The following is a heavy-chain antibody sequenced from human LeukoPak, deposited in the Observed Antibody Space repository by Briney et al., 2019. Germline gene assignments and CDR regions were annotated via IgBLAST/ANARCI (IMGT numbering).Heavy chain of an antibody. Sequence: VKPSETLSLTCTVSGFSISSYYWSWIRQPPGKGLEWIGYIYYSGSTNYNPSLKSRVTISVDTSKNQFSLKLSSVAAADTAVYYCASRTMIVGSFDYWGQGTLVTVSS. V-gene: IGHV4-59*01. D-gene: IGHD3-22*01. CDR2: IYYSGST. CDR3: ASRTMIVGSFDY. CDR1: GFSISSYY. J-gene: IGHJ4*02.